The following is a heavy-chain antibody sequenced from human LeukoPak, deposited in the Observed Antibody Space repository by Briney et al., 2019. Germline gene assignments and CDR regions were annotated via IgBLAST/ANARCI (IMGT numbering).Heavy chain of an antibody. D-gene: IGHD2-2*01. CDR2: ISSSSSYI. CDR1: GFTFSSYS. Sequence: PGGSLRLSCAASGFTFSSYSMNWVRQAPGKGLEWVSSISSSSSYIYYADSVKGRFTISRDNAKNSLYLQMNSLRAEDTAVYYCATVVVPAAISTGFYYFDYWGQGTLVTVSS. V-gene: IGHV3-21*01. J-gene: IGHJ4*02. CDR3: ATVVVPAAISTGFYYFDY.